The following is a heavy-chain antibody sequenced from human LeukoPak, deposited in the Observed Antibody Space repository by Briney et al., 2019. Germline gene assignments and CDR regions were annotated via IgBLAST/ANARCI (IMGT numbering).Heavy chain of an antibody. V-gene: IGHV3-48*02. CDR3: ARGGTYCPDY. CDR2: ISSSSSPI. CDR1: GFTFNNYA. J-gene: IGHJ4*02. D-gene: IGHD1-26*01. Sequence: GGSLRLSCAASGFTFNNYAMNWVRQAPGKGLEWVSYISSSSSPIFYADSVKGRFTISRDNAKNSLYLQMNSLRDEDTAVYYCARGGTYCPDYWGQGTLVTVSS.